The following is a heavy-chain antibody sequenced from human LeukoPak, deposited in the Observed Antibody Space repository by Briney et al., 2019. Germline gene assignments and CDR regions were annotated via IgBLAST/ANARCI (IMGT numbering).Heavy chain of an antibody. V-gene: IGHV4-34*01. CDR2: INHSGST. Sequence: PSETLSLTCAVYGGSFSGYYWSWIRQPPGKGLEWIGEINHSGSTNYNPSLKSRVTISVDTSKNQFSLKLSSVTAADTAVYYCASRIRQWLQAGYFDLWGRGTLVTVSS. CDR1: GGSFSGYY. J-gene: IGHJ2*01. D-gene: IGHD6-19*01. CDR3: ASRIRQWLQAGYFDL.